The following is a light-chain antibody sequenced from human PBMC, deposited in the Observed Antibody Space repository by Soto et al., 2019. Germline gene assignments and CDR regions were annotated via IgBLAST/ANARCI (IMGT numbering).Light chain of an antibody. CDR1: HRVNTY. CDR3: QQYDNWPLT. V-gene: IGKV3-15*01. Sequence: EIVMTQSQATLSVSQGEGATLSCRASHRVNTYLAWYQQRPGQAPRLFIYEASTRATGIPARVSGSSAGTEFTLTISSRQSADLAVYYCQQYDNWPLTFGGGTKVDIK. CDR2: EAS. J-gene: IGKJ4*01.